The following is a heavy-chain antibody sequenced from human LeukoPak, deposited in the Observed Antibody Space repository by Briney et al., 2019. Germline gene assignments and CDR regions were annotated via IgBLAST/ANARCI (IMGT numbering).Heavy chain of an antibody. CDR1: GFTFRHYW. Sequence: GGSLRLSCAASGFTFRHYWMGWVRQAPGKGLEWVANTKPDGTAEYYADSVRGRFTTSRDNANNFLYLQMNSLRGEDTAVYYCEIHGGLHTNFDYWGQGTLVTVSS. CDR2: TKPDGTAE. J-gene: IGHJ4*02. V-gene: IGHV3-7*01. CDR3: EIHGGLHTNFDY. D-gene: IGHD2-15*01.